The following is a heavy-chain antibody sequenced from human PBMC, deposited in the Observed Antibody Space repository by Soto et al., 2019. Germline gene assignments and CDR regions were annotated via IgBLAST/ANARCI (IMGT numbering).Heavy chain of an antibody. CDR1: RFTFSNYA. V-gene: IGHV3-23*01. CDR3: AKSRYADSSGDYYDF. Sequence: GGSLRLSCAASRFTFSNYAISCVRQAPRKGPEWDSGIGGRGTSSYYADSVKGRFAISRDNAYNTLFLQFHSLRAEDTAVYYCAKSRYADSSGDYYDFWGQGTRVNVSS. J-gene: IGHJ4*02. D-gene: IGHD3-22*01. CDR2: IGGRGTSS.